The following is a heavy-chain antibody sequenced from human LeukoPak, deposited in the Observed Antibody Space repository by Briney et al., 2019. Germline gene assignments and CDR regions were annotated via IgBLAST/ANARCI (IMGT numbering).Heavy chain of an antibody. CDR1: GFTFSSYA. Sequence: GGSLRLSCAASGFTFSSYAMHWVRQAPGKGLEYVSAISSNGGSTYYANSVKGRFTISRDNSKNTLYLQMGSLRAEDMAVYYCARDGTTIVRGVIIPSWFDPWGQGTLVTVSS. D-gene: IGHD3-10*01. J-gene: IGHJ5*02. V-gene: IGHV3-64*01. CDR3: ARDGTTIVRGVIIPSWFDP. CDR2: ISSNGGST.